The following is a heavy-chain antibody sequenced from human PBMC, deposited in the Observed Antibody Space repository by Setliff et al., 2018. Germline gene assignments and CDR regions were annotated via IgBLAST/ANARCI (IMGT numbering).Heavy chain of an antibody. CDR1: GFSISSGYY. J-gene: IGHJ5*02. D-gene: IGHD3-22*01. CDR2: IHHSGKA. CDR3: ARAHTWSLPNDNSGYPGWFDP. V-gene: IGHV4-38-2*01. Sequence: SETLSLTCAVSGFSISSGYYWGWIRQPPGKGLEWIVNIHHSGKAYYNPSLKSRVTMSVDTSKNHVSLKLSSVTAADTAVYYCARAHTWSLPNDNSGYPGWFDPWGQGTLVPSPQ.